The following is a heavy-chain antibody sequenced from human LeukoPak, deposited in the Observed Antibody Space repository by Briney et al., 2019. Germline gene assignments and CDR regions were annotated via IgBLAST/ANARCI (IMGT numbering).Heavy chain of an antibody. D-gene: IGHD5-24*01. CDR2: IYYSGST. V-gene: IGHV4-39*01. J-gene: IGHJ6*03. Sequence: SETLSLTCTVSGGSISSSSYYWGWIRQPPGKGLEWIGSIYYSGSTYYNPSLKSRVTISVDTSKNQFSLKLSSVTAADTAVYYCARLTGDGYNLIYYYYYYMDVWGKGTTVTVSS. CDR3: ARLTGDGYNLIYYYYYYMDV. CDR1: GGSISSSSYY.